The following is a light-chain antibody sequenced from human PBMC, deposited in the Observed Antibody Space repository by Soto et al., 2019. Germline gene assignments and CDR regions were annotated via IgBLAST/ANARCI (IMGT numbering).Light chain of an antibody. CDR3: SSYTSSDTVA. J-gene: IGLJ2*01. Sequence: QSALTQPASVSGSPGQSITLSCTGTSSDVGGYNYVSWHQQHPGKAPKLMIYEVSNRPSGVSNRFSGSKSGNTASLTISGLQAEDEADYYCSSYTSSDTVAFGGGTKVTVL. CDR1: SSDVGGYNY. CDR2: EVS. V-gene: IGLV2-14*01.